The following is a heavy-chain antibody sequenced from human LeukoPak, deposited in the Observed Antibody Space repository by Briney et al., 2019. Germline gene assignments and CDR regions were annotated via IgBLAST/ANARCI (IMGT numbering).Heavy chain of an antibody. CDR2: ISGSGGST. J-gene: IGHJ6*02. CDR1: GFTFSSYA. Sequence: GGSLRLSCAASGFTFSSYAMSWVRQAPGKGLEWVSAISGSGGSTYYADSVKGRFTISRDNSKNTLYLQMNSLRAEDTAVYYCAKALGVGGSGSYYYYYGMDVWGQGTTVTVSS. D-gene: IGHD3-10*01. V-gene: IGHV3-23*01. CDR3: AKALGVGGSGSYYYYYGMDV.